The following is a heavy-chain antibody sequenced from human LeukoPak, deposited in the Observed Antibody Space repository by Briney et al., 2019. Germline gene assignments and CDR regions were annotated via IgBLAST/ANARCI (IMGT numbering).Heavy chain of an antibody. CDR3: ARDEGSGTARYYFDY. Sequence: ASVKVSCKASGYTFTSYYMHWVRQAPGQGLEWMGIINPSGGSTSYAQKFQGGVTMTRDTSTSTVYMELSSLRSEDTAVYYCARDEGSGTARYYFDYWGQGTLVTVSS. J-gene: IGHJ4*02. CDR1: GYTFTSYY. V-gene: IGHV1-46*01. D-gene: IGHD5-18*01. CDR2: INPSGGST.